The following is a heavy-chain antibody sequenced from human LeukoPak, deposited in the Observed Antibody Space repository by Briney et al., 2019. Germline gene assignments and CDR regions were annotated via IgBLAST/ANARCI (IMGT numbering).Heavy chain of an antibody. D-gene: IGHD1-26*01. Sequence: SETLSLTCTVSGGSVSSSFYYWGWFRQPPGKGLEWIGSMYFSGSTHYNPSLKSQVTISVDTSKNQFSLKLTSVTAADTAVYYCANAASYSFDYWGKGTLVTVSS. CDR2: MYFSGST. V-gene: IGHV4-39*01. CDR1: GGSVSSSFYY. CDR3: ANAASYSFDY. J-gene: IGHJ4*02.